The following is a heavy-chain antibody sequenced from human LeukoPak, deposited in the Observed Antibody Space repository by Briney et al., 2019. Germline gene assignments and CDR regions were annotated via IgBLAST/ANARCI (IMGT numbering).Heavy chain of an antibody. CDR1: GYTFTGYY. V-gene: IGHV1-2*06. D-gene: IGHD1-26*01. CDR3: ARRYSGSPFDY. J-gene: IGHJ4*02. Sequence: ASVKVSCKASGYTFTGYYMHWVRQAPGQGLEWMGRINPNSGGTNYAQKFQGRATMTRDTSISTAYMELSRLRSDDTAVYYCARRYSGSPFDYWGQGTLVTVSS. CDR2: INPNSGGT.